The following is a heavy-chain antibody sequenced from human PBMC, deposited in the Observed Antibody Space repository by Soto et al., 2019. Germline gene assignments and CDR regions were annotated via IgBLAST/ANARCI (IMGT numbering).Heavy chain of an antibody. CDR2: IIPIFGTA. Sequence: QVQLVQSGAEVKKPGSSVKVSCKASGGTFSSYAISWVRQAPGQGLEWMGGIIPIFGTANYAQKFQGRVTITADESTSTAYMELSSLRSEDSAVYYCARVGGDCISTSCSFDYWGQGTLVTVSS. V-gene: IGHV1-69*12. CDR1: GGTFSSYA. D-gene: IGHD2-2*01. CDR3: ARVGGDCISTSCSFDY. J-gene: IGHJ4*02.